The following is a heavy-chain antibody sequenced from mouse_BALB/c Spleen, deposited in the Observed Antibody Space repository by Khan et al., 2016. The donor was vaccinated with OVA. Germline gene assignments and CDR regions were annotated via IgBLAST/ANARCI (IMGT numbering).Heavy chain of an antibody. V-gene: IGHV3-2*02. CDR1: GYSITSDYA. CDR3: ARIYGGDFDY. Sequence: EVQLVESGPGLVKPSQSLSLTCTVTGYSITSDYAWNWIRQFPGNKLEWMGYISYSGNIKYNPSLKSRISITRDTSKNQFFLQLNSVTAEDTATYYCARIYGGDFDYWGQGTTLTVSS. D-gene: IGHD1-1*01. J-gene: IGHJ2*01. CDR2: ISYSGNI.